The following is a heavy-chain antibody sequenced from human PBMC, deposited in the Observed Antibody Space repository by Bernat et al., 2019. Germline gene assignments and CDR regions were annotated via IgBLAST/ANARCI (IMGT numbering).Heavy chain of an antibody. CDR2: ISSSSSTI. V-gene: IGHV3-48*01. Sequence: EVQLVESGGGLVQPGGSLRLSCAASGFTFSSYSMNWVRQAPGKGLEWVSYISSSSSTIYYADSVKGRFTISRDNAKNSLYLQMNSLRAEDTAVYYCARDIGKVYYDSSGYHYFDYWGQGTLVTVSS. J-gene: IGHJ4*02. CDR3: ARDIGKVYYDSSGYHYFDY. D-gene: IGHD3-22*01. CDR1: GFTFSSYS.